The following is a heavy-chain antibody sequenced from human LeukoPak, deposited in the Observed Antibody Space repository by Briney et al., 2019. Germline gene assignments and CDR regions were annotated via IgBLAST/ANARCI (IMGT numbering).Heavy chain of an antibody. V-gene: IGHV1-46*01. CDR2: INPSGGST. CDR1: GYAFTSYY. D-gene: IGHD2-15*01. J-gene: IGHJ4*02. CDR3: ARDPPNCSGGSCYSANYFDY. Sequence: ASVKVSCKASGYAFTSYYMHWVRQAPGQGLEWMGIINPSGGSTSYTQKFQGRVTMTRDTSTSTVYMELSSLGSEDTAVYYCARDPPNCSGGSCYSANYFDYWGQGTLVTVSS.